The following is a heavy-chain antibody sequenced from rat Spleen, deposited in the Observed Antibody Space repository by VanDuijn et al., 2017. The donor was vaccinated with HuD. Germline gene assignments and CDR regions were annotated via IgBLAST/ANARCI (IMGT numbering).Heavy chain of an antibody. V-gene: IGHV5-22*01. Sequence: EVQLVESGGGLVQPGRSLKLSCAASGFTFTDYYMAWVRQAPKKGLEWVASISYEGSSTYYGDSVRGRFTISRDDAKSTLSLQMDSLRSEDTATYYCARRHYGYTDYFDYWGQGVMVTVSS. D-gene: IGHD1-9*01. J-gene: IGHJ2*01. CDR2: ISYEGSST. CDR1: GFTFTDYY. CDR3: ARRHYGYTDYFDY.